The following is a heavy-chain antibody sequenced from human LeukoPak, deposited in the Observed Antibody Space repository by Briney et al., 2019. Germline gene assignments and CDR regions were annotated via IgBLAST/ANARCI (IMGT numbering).Heavy chain of an antibody. V-gene: IGHV4-61*02. D-gene: IGHD1-26*01. CDR1: GGSISSGSYY. Sequence: SETLSLTCTVSGGSISSGSYYWSWIRQPAGKGLEWIGRIYTSGSTNYNPSLKSRVTISVDTSKNQFSLKLSSVTAADTAVYYCAREPREGVGATTPDYWGQGTLVTVSS. CDR3: AREPREGVGATTPDY. CDR2: IYTSGST. J-gene: IGHJ4*02.